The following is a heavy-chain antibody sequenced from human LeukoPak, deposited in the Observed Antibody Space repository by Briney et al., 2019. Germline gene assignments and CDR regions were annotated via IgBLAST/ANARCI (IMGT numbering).Heavy chain of an antibody. J-gene: IGHJ5*02. V-gene: IGHV4-31*03. CDR2: IYFSGST. CDR1: GASITNDDYY. Sequence: SQTLSLTCTVSGASITNDDYYWSWIRQHPGKGLEWIGYIYFSGSTYYNPTLKSRASVSVDTSKSQFSLRLTSVTAADTAVYYCARRAPFSNWFDPWGQGTLVIVSS. D-gene: IGHD2-2*01. CDR3: ARRAPFSNWFDP.